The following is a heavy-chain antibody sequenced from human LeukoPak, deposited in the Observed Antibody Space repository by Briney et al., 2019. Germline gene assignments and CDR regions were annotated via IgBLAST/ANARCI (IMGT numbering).Heavy chain of an antibody. Sequence: PGGSLRLSCAASGFTFADYGMSWVRHGPGEGLEWVSPIIWNGGQTAYADSVKGRFTISRDNAKNSLYLEMNSLSPEDTALYYCARSSTTVTTRFFDLWGRGTLVTVSS. CDR1: GFTFADYG. CDR3: ARSSTTVTTRFFDL. J-gene: IGHJ2*01. V-gene: IGHV3-20*04. D-gene: IGHD4-17*01. CDR2: IIWNGGQT.